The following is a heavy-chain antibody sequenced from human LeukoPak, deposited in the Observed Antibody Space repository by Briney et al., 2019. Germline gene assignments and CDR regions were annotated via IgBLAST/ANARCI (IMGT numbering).Heavy chain of an antibody. J-gene: IGHJ4*02. CDR2: IYYSGST. Sequence: SETLSLTCTVSGGSMSSYYWSWIRQPPGKGLEYIGYIYYSGSTNYNPSLKSRVTISVDMSKNQFSLKLNSVTAADTAVYYCARDSRSNRRSSWYGDFDYWGQGTLVTVSS. D-gene: IGHD6-13*01. CDR1: GGSMSSYY. CDR3: ARDSRSNRRSSWYGDFDY. V-gene: IGHV4-59*12.